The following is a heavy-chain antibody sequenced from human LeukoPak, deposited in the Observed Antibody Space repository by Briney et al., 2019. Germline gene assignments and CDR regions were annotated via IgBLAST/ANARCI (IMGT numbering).Heavy chain of an antibody. CDR1: GFTFSTYA. CDR3: ARDSGSYLQPTDY. Sequence: PGGSLRLSCAASGFTFSTYAMTWVRQAPGKGLEWVSSLTGNGGSTYYADSVKGRFTISRDNSKNTLYLQMNSLRAEDTAVYHCARDSGSYLQPTDYWGQGTLVTVSS. V-gene: IGHV3-23*01. CDR2: LTGNGGST. D-gene: IGHD1-26*01. J-gene: IGHJ4*02.